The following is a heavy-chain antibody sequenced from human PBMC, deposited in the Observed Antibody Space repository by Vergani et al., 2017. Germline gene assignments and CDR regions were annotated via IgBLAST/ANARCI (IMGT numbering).Heavy chain of an antibody. D-gene: IGHD1-14*01. Sequence: QVQLVESGGGVVQPGRSLRLSCAASGFTFNQYGMHWVRQAPGKGLEWVAVTWYDGNNKQYADSVKGRFTISRDNSKRTMYLQMNSLRDEDTGVYYCARDLRLLYNRFDPWGQGTLFTVSS. CDR2: TWYDGNNK. CDR1: GFTFNQYG. CDR3: ARDLRLLYNRFDP. V-gene: IGHV3-33*01. J-gene: IGHJ5*02.